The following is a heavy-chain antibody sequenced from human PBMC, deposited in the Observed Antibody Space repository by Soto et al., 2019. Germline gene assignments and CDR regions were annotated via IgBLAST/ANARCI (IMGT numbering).Heavy chain of an antibody. CDR3: GRLDGLRYAYYFDN. CDR2: LDFTGST. CDR1: GGSVSDSSYY. Sequence: QLQMQESGPGLVKPSETLSLTCSVSGGSVSDSSYYWAWVRQTPGMGLEWIGSLDFTGSTYYTSSSESRVNLSIDSSKTQVSLRQNSVTVADAAEYFCGRLDGLRYAYYFDNWGQGALVTVSA. V-gene: IGHV4-39*01. J-gene: IGHJ4*02. D-gene: IGHD3-9*01.